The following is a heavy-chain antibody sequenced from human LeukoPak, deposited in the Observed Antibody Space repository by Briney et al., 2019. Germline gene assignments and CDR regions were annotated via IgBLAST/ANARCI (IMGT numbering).Heavy chain of an antibody. CDR3: AIQSSSWYQSFDY. CDR2: IYLGDSDT. V-gene: IGHV5-51*01. Sequence: PGESLKISCKGSGYSFTSYWIGWVRQMPGKGLEWMGIIYLGDSDTRYSPSFQGQVTISADKSISTAYLQWSSLKASDTAMYYCAIQSSSWYQSFDYWGQGTLVTVSS. J-gene: IGHJ4*02. CDR1: GYSFTSYW. D-gene: IGHD6-13*01.